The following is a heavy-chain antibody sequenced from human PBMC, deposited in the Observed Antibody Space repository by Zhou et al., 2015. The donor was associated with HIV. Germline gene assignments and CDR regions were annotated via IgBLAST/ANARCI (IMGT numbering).Heavy chain of an antibody. Sequence: QVQLVQSGAEVKKPGSSVKVSCKTSGDTFSSYAISWVRQAPGQGLEWMGEIIPLFDTTNYAQKFQGRVTITADESTSTAYMELSSLRSEDTAVYYCARKIEYCSSTSCADYYYYGMDVVGPRDHGHRLL. CDR1: GDTFSSYA. CDR3: ARKIEYCSSTSCADYYYYGMDV. D-gene: IGHD2-2*01. J-gene: IGHJ6*02. CDR2: IIPLFDTT. V-gene: IGHV1-69*01.